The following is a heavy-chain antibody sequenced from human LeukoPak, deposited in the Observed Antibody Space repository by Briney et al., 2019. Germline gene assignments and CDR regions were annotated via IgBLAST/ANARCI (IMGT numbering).Heavy chain of an antibody. CDR2: IYHSGST. CDR1: GYSISSGYY. J-gene: IGHJ5*02. Sequence: PSETLSLTCTVSGYSISSGYYWGWIRQPPGKGLEWIGSIYHSGSTYYNPSLKSRVTISVDTSKNQFSLKLSSVTAADTAVYYCARQLNWKHPWFDPWGQGTLVTVSS. D-gene: IGHD1-20*01. V-gene: IGHV4-38-2*02. CDR3: ARQLNWKHPWFDP.